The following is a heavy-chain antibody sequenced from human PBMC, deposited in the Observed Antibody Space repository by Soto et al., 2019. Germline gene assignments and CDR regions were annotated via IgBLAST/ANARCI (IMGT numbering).Heavy chain of an antibody. CDR2: ISSNGGST. J-gene: IGHJ6*03. V-gene: IGHV3-64*01. CDR3: DRGEYQLLCSLYYYYMDV. CDR1: GFTFSSYA. D-gene: IGHD2-2*01. Sequence: GGSLRLSCAASGFTFSSYAMHWVRQVPGKGLEYVSAISSNGGSTYYANSVKGRFTISRDNSKNTLYLQMGSLRAEDMAVYYCDRGEYQLLCSLYYYYMDVSGNGTTLTVSS.